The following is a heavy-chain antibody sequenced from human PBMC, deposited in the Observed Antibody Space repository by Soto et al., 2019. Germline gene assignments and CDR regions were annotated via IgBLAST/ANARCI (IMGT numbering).Heavy chain of an antibody. CDR1: GGSMSRYF. D-gene: IGHD1-26*01. Sequence: PSETLSLTCTVSGGSMSRYFWSWIRQPPGKGLEWIGYIYYSGTTNYNPSLKSRVTTSLDTSKNQFYLKVVSLTAADTAFYYCARGRGGTYDAFDIWGPGTLVTVSS. J-gene: IGHJ3*02. CDR2: IYYSGTT. V-gene: IGHV4-59*01. CDR3: ARGRGGTYDAFDI.